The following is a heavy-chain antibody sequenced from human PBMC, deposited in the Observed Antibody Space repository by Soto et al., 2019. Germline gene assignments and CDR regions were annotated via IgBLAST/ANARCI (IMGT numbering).Heavy chain of an antibody. Sequence: GGSLRLSCAASGFTFSSYAMSWVRQAPGKGLEWVSAISGSGGSTYYADSVKGRFTISRDNSKNTLYLQMNSLRAEDTAVYYCAKATYDYVWGSYRYDDYFDYWGQGTLVTVSS. V-gene: IGHV3-23*01. CDR1: GFTFSSYA. J-gene: IGHJ4*02. CDR3: AKATYDYVWGSYRYDDYFDY. D-gene: IGHD3-16*02. CDR2: ISGSGGST.